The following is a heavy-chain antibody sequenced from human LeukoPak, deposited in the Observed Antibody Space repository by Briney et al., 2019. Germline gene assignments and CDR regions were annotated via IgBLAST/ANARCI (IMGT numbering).Heavy chain of an antibody. CDR3: ARYNYDFWSGYSKWFDP. V-gene: IGHV4-4*07. CDR2: IYKSVIT. Sequence: RPSETLSFTCSVSGGSIDSYYLSWIRQPAGKGLEWIGRIYKSVITINPSLKSRVTMSVDTSKNQVSLKLSSVTAADTAVYYCARYNYDFWSGYSKWFDPWGQGTLVTVSS. D-gene: IGHD3-3*01. CDR1: GGSIDSYY. J-gene: IGHJ5*02.